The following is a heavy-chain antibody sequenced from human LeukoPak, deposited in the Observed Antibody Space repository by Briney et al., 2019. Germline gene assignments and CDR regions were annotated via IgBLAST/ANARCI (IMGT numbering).Heavy chain of an antibody. CDR2: ISAYNGNT. J-gene: IGHJ4*02. V-gene: IGHV1-18*01. D-gene: IGHD3-10*01. CDR3: ARVRYYYGSGSLDY. CDR1: GYIFTSYG. Sequence: ASVKVSCKASGYIFTSYGISWVRQAPGQGLEWMGWISAYNGNTNYAQKLQGRVTMTTDTSTSTAYMELRSLRSDDTAVYYCARVRYYYGSGSLDYWGQGTLVTVSS.